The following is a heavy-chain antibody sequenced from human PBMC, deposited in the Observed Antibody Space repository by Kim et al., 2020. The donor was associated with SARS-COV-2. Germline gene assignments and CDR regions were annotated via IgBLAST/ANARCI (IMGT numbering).Heavy chain of an antibody. J-gene: IGHJ5*02. D-gene: IGHD3-10*01. V-gene: IGHV3-66*01. CDR2: IYSGGST. CDR3: ARGSNRAYGSGSSYRWGWFDP. Sequence: GGSLRLSCAASGFTVSSNYMSWVRQAPGKGLEWVSVIYSGGSTYYADSVKGRFTISRDNSKNTLYLQMNSLRAEDTAVYYCARGSNRAYGSGSSYRWGWFDPWGQGTLVTVSS. CDR1: GFTVSSNY.